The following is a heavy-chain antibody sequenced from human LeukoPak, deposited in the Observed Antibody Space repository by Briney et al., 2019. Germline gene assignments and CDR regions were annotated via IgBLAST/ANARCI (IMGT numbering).Heavy chain of an antibody. CDR1: GYTFTSYA. CDR2: INAGNGNT. D-gene: IGHD3-10*01. CDR3: ARGAGLRMVRGVAPSDY. J-gene: IGHJ4*02. V-gene: IGHV1-3*01. Sequence: ASVKVSCKASGYTFTSYAMHWVRQAPGQRLEWMGWINAGNGNTKYSQKFQGRVTITRDTSASTAYMELSSLRSEDTAVYYCARGAGLRMVRGVAPSDYWGQGTLVTVSS.